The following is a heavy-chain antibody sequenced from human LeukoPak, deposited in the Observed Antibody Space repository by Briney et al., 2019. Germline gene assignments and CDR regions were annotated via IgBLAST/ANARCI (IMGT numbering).Heavy chain of an antibody. CDR2: MDPKSGNT. CDR3: AGGLGGGYVNPSDY. V-gene: IGHV1-8*01. J-gene: IGHJ4*02. CDR1: GYTFTSYD. D-gene: IGHD5-12*01. Sequence: GASVKVSYKAAGYTFTSYDIKWVREATGQGLGWMGGMDPKSGNTGYAQKVQGRVIMTRNTSISIAYMELSSLRSDDTAVYYCAGGLGGGYVNPSDYWGQGTLVTVS.